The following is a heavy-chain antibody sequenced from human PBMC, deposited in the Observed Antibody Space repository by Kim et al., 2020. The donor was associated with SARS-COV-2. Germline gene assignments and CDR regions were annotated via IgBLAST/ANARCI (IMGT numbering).Heavy chain of an antibody. CDR1: GFTFDDYA. J-gene: IGHJ4*02. V-gene: IGHV3-9*01. CDR2: ISWNSGSI. D-gene: IGHD5-12*01. CDR3: AKDIGIEMATITGAFDY. Sequence: GGSLRLSCAASGFTFDDYAMHWVRQAPGKGLEWVSGISWNSGSIGYADSVKGRFTISRDNAKNSLYLQMNSLRAEDTALYYCAKDIGIEMATITGAFDYWGQGTLATVFS.